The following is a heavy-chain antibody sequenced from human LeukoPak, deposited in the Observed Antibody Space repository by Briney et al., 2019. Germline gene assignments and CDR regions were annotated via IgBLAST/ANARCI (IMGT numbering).Heavy chain of an antibody. CDR1: GGSISSSSYY. Sequence: SETLSLTCTVSGGSISSSSYYWGWIRQPPGKGLEWIGSIYYSGSTYYNPSLKSRVTISVDTSKNQFSLKLSSVTAADTAVYYCAREYRAVAPLDYWGQATLVTVSS. D-gene: IGHD6-19*01. CDR3: AREYRAVAPLDY. J-gene: IGHJ4*02. V-gene: IGHV4-39*01. CDR2: IYYSGST.